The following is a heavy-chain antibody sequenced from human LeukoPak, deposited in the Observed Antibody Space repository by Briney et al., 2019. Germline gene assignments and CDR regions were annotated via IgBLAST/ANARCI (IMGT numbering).Heavy chain of an antibody. Sequence: GGSLRLSCAASGFTFSSYAMSWVRQAPGKGLEWVSAISGSGGSTHYADSVKGRFTISRDNSKNTLYLQMNSLRAEDTAVYYCAKGGGDYVWGSYGPDFDYWGQGTLVTVSS. V-gene: IGHV3-23*01. CDR3: AKGGGDYVWGSYGPDFDY. CDR2: ISGSGGST. CDR1: GFTFSSYA. J-gene: IGHJ4*02. D-gene: IGHD3-16*01.